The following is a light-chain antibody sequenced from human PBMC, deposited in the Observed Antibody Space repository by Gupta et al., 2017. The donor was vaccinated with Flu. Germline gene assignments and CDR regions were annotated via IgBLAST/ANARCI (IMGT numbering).Light chain of an antibody. Sequence: FDLTQPPSLSVSPGQTARITCFGDVLSKQYTYWYQQRPGQAPVVLIYKDTERPSGIPERFSGSSSGTRATLTISGVQAEDAADYYCQSADNTDVVFGGGTRLTVL. CDR3: QSADNTDVV. J-gene: IGLJ2*01. V-gene: IGLV3-25*02. CDR1: VLSKQY. CDR2: KDT.